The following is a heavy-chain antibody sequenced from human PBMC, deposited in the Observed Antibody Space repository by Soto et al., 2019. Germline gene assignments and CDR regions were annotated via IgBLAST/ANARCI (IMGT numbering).Heavy chain of an antibody. CDR3: PREQRHGGATINY. CDR1: GGTFSSYA. V-gene: IGHV1-69*01. D-gene: IGHD2-21*01. J-gene: IGHJ4*02. Sequence: QVQLVQSGAEVKKPGSSVKVSCKASGGTFSSYAISWVRQAPGQGLEWMGGIIPIFGTANYAQKFQGKVTITADEATSTAYMELRSLRSEDTAVYYCPREQRHGGATINYWGQGTLVTVSS. CDR2: IIPIFGTA.